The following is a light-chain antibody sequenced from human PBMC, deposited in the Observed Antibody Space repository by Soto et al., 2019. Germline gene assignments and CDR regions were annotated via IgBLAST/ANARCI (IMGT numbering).Light chain of an antibody. J-gene: IGKJ1*01. V-gene: IGKV3-20*01. CDR2: GAS. Sequence: EVVMTQSPATLSVSPGERATLSCRASQSVSSSYLAWYQQRPGQAPRLLIYGASSRATGIPDRFSGSGSGTEFTLTISRLEPEDFAVYYCQHYGSSRTFGQGTKVDIK. CDR3: QHYGSSRT. CDR1: QSVSSSY.